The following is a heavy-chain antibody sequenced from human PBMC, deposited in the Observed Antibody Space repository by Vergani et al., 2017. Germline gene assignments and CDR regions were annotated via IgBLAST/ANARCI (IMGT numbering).Heavy chain of an antibody. V-gene: IGHV3-43*02. CDR1: EFTFSSYA. CDR3: AKGLRGYGINY. D-gene: IGHD5-12*01. Sequence: EVQLLESGGGLVQPGGSLRLSCAASEFTFSSYAMSWVRQAPGKGLECVSLISWDGGSTYYADSVKGRFTISRDNSKNSLYLQMNSLRTEDTALYYCAKGLRGYGINYWGQGTLVTVSS. J-gene: IGHJ4*02. CDR2: ISWDGGST.